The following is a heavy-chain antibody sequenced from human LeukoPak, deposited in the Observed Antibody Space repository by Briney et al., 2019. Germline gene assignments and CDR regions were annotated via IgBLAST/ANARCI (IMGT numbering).Heavy chain of an antibody. D-gene: IGHD1-1*01. CDR3: ARGPWNRVWFDP. J-gene: IGHJ5*02. Sequence: ASVKVSCKTSGYTFSTYDINWVRQAPGQGLERIGWMHPNSGDAAEAQKFPGRVTMTRDTSINTVYMELSSLTSDDTAVYYCARGPWNRVWFDPWGQGTLVTVSS. CDR2: MHPNSGDA. CDR1: GYTFSTYD. V-gene: IGHV1-8*01.